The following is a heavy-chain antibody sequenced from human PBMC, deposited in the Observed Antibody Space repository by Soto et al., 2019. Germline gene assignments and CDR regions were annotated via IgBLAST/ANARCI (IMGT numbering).Heavy chain of an antibody. Sequence: GGSLRLSCAVSGFTFSSYGMSWVRQAPGKGLEWVSAISSSAISKYYADSVKGRFTISRDNSKNIMYLQLNSLRAEDTAVYYCLTDGQSGIDWGRFDIWGQGTMVTVS. V-gene: IGHV3-23*01. CDR3: LTDGQSGIDWGRFDI. CDR1: GFTFSSYG. CDR2: ISSSAISK. J-gene: IGHJ3*02. D-gene: IGHD5-12*01.